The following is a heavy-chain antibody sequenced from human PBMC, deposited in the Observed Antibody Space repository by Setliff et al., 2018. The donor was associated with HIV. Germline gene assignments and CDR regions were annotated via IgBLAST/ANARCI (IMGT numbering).Heavy chain of an antibody. J-gene: IGHJ3*02. CDR2: INSDGSSI. D-gene: IGHD6-19*01. Sequence: PGGSLRLSCAASGFAFDNYCMTWVRQAPGKGLEWVSAINSDGSSISYADSVKGRFTISRDNAKNTLYLQMNSLRGEDTAVYSCARHSDWYGNDAFDIWGQGTRVTVSS. V-gene: IGHV3-74*01. CDR1: GFAFDNYC. CDR3: ARHSDWYGNDAFDI.